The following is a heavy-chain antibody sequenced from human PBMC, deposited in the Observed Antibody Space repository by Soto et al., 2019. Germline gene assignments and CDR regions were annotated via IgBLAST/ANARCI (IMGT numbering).Heavy chain of an antibody. V-gene: IGHV4-30-4*01. CDR2: IYYSGST. CDR1: GGSISSGDYY. D-gene: IGHD1-26*01. J-gene: IGHJ4*02. CDR3: ARDRGIDHFDY. Sequence: PSETLSLTCTVSGGSISSGDYYWIWIRQPPGKGLEWIGYIYYSGSTYYSPSLKSRVTISVDTSKNQFSLKLSSVTAADTAVYYCARDRGIDHFDYWGQGTLVTVSS.